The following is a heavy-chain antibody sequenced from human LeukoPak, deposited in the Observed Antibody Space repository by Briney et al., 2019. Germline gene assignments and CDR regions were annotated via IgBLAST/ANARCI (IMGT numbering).Heavy chain of an antibody. CDR1: GFTFSSYA. CDR3: AKVVVPAAIRLYYFDY. D-gene: IGHD2-2*02. CDR2: ISGSGGST. V-gene: IGHV3-23*01. Sequence: GGSLRLSCAASGFTFSSYAKSWVRQAPWKGLEWVSAISGSGGSTYYADSVKGRFTISRDNSKNTLYLQMNSLRAEDTAVYYCAKVVVPAAIRLYYFDYWGQGTLVTVSS. J-gene: IGHJ4*02.